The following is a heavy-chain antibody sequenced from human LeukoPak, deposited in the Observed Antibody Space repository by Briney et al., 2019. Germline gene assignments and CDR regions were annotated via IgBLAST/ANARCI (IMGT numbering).Heavy chain of an antibody. CDR3: ARAEPGLFDY. CDR2: IYSDGRNA. V-gene: IGHV3-33*01. Sequence: GGSLRLSCVASGFTFSRCGMHWVRQAPGKGPEWVAVIYSDGRNAYYADSVEGRFTISRDNSKNTLYLQMNSLRAEDTAVYYCARAEPGLFDYWGLGTLVTVSS. J-gene: IGHJ4*02. CDR1: GFTFSRCG.